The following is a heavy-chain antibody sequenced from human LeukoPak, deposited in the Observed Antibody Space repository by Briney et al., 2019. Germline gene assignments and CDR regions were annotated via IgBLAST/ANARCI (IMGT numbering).Heavy chain of an antibody. V-gene: IGHV3-23*01. CDR2: ISGGGGST. Sequence: PGGSLRLSCAASAFTFSNYAVSWVRQAPGKGLEWVSAISGGGGSTYYADSVKGRFTISRDNSKNTLYLQMNSLRAEDTAIYYCAKGTYSGYGGATRFDYWGQGTLVTVSS. D-gene: IGHD1-26*01. J-gene: IGHJ4*02. CDR1: AFTFSNYA. CDR3: AKGTYSGYGGATRFDY.